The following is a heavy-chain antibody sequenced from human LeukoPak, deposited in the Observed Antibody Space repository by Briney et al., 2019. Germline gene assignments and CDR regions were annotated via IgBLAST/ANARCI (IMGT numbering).Heavy chain of an antibody. CDR1: GYTFTGYY. V-gene: IGHV1-2*02. D-gene: IGHD5-24*01. Sequence: ASVKVSCKASGYTFTGYYMHWVRQAPGQGLEWMGWINPNSGGTNYAQKFQGRVTMTRDTSISTAYMELSRLRSDDTAVYYCARDSRDGYLNPTDDYWGQGTLVTVSS. J-gene: IGHJ4*02. CDR2: INPNSGGT. CDR3: ARDSRDGYLNPTDDY.